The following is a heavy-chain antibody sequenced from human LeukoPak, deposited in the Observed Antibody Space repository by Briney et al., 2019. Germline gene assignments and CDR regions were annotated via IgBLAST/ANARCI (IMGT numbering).Heavy chain of an antibody. CDR2: IYHSGST. Sequence: SETLSLTCAVSGGSISSGGYSWSWIRQPPGKGLEWIGYIYHSGSTYYNPSLKSRVTISVDRSKNQFSLKLSSVTAADTAVYYCARLQYGDYGRGGAHPLFWFDPWGQGTLVTVSS. CDR1: GGSISSGGYS. V-gene: IGHV4-30-2*01. D-gene: IGHD4-17*01. CDR3: ARLQYGDYGRGGAHPLFWFDP. J-gene: IGHJ5*02.